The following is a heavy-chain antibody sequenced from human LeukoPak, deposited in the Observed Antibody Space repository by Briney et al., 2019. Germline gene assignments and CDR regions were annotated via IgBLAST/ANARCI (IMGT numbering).Heavy chain of an antibody. J-gene: IGHJ4*02. D-gene: IGHD2-21*02. CDR1: GYTFTSYG. Sequence: GASVKVSCKASGYTFTSYGISWVRQAPGQGREWMGWISAYNGNTNYAQKLQGRVTMTTDTSTSTAYMELRSLRSDDTAVYYCARDGPAYCGGDCYSDYWGQGTLVTVSS. CDR2: ISAYNGNT. V-gene: IGHV1-18*01. CDR3: ARDGPAYCGGDCYSDY.